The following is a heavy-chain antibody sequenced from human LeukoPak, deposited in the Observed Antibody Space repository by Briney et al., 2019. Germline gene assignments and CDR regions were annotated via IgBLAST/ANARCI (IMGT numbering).Heavy chain of an antibody. CDR3: ARHRGGPDSAFDY. D-gene: IGHD3-16*01. J-gene: IGHJ4*02. Sequence: PGVSLRLSCAASGFDLSTYEMNWVRQAPGKGLECIADITISGHTKNYADSVKGRFTISRDNARTSLYLQMNSLRVEDTGVYYCARHRGGPDSAFDYWGQGTLVTVSS. V-gene: IGHV3-48*03. CDR2: ITISGHTK. CDR1: GFDLSTYE.